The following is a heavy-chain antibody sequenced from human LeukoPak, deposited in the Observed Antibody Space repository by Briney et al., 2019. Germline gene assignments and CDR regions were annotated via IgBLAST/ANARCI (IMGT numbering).Heavy chain of an antibody. CDR3: ARDAGIFDI. CDR1: GGTISSYY. J-gene: IGHJ3*02. V-gene: IGHV4-59*01. Sequence: SETLSLTCTVSGGTISSYYWSWIRQPPGKGLEWIGYIYYSGSTNYNPSLKSRVTISVDTSKNQFSLKLSSVTAADTAVYYCARDAGIFDIWGQGTMVTVSS. CDR2: IYYSGST.